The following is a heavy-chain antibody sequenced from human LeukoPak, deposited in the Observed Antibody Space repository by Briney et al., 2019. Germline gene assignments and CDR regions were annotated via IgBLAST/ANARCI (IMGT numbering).Heavy chain of an antibody. CDR3: ARHYLYDTRGDGTYYFDY. J-gene: IGHJ4*02. CDR1: GYSINSGYH. Sequence: SETLSLTCIVSGYSINSGYHWGWIRHPPGKGLEWIGSIYHSGSTYYNPSLKSRVTISIDTSKNQFSLKLSSVTAADTAVYYCARHYLYDTRGDGTYYFDYWGQGTLVTVSS. V-gene: IGHV4-38-2*02. D-gene: IGHD3-22*01. CDR2: IYHSGST.